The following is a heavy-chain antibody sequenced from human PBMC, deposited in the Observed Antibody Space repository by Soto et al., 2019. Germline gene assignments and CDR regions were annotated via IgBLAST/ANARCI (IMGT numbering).Heavy chain of an antibody. J-gene: IGHJ4*02. D-gene: IGHD5-12*01. Sequence: QVQLVESGGGVVQPGRSLRLSCAASGFTFSSYGMHWVRQAPGKGLEWVAVIWYDGSNKYYADSVKGRFTISRDNSKNTLYLQMNSLGAEDTAVYYCARGGGSGYAFDYWGQGTLVTVSS. CDR3: ARGGGSGYAFDY. CDR1: GFTFSSYG. V-gene: IGHV3-33*01. CDR2: IWYDGSNK.